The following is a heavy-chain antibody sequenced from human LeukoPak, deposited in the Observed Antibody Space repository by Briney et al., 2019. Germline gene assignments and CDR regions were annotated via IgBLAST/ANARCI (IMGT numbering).Heavy chain of an antibody. D-gene: IGHD6-19*01. J-gene: IGHJ4*02. CDR3: ARLMLGSGWYAAY. CDR1: GGSISSSSYY. CDR2: IYYSGST. Sequence: PSETLSLTCTVSGGSISSSSYYWGWIRQPPGKGLEWIGSIYYSGSTYYNPSLKSRVTISVDTSKNQFSLKLSSVTAADTAVYYCARLMLGSGWYAAYWGQGTLVTVSS. V-gene: IGHV4-39*01.